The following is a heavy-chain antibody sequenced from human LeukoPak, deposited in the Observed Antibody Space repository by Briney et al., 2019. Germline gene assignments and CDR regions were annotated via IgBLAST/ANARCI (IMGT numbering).Heavy chain of an antibody. J-gene: IGHJ1*01. CDR3: ASLYYYGSGSYPSH. CDR2: ISSSSSYI. D-gene: IGHD3-10*01. V-gene: IGHV3-21*01. CDR1: AFTFSSYT. Sequence: PGGSLRLSCAASAFTFSSYTINWVRQAPGKGLEWVSTISSSSSYIYYADSVKGRFTISRDNAKNSLYLQMNSLRAEDTAVYYCASLYYYGSGSYPSHWGQGTLVTVSS.